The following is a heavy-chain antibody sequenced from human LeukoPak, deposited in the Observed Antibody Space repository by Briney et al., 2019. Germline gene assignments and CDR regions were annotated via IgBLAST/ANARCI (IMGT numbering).Heavy chain of an antibody. CDR1: GGSISSYY. CDR2: IYYSGST. Sequence: SEALSLTCTVSGGSISSYYWSWIRQPPGKGLEWIGYIYYSGSTNYNPSLKSRVTISVDTSKNQFSLKLSSVTAADTAVYYCAAYRGSYYPPYWGQGTLVTVSS. J-gene: IGHJ4*02. V-gene: IGHV4-59*01. CDR3: AAYRGSYYPPY. D-gene: IGHD1-26*01.